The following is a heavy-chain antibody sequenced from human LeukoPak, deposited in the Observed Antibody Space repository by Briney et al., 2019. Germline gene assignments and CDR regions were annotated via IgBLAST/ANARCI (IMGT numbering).Heavy chain of an antibody. D-gene: IGHD2-2*02. V-gene: IGHV2-70*11. CDR2: IDWDDDK. J-gene: IGHJ4*02. Sequence: SGPALVKPTQTLTLTCTFSGFSLSTSGMCVSWIRQPPGKALERLARIDWDDDKYYSTSLKTRLTISKDTSKNQVVLTMTNMDPVDTATYYCARIDCSSTSCYIDYWGQGTLVTVSS. CDR3: ARIDCSSTSCYIDY. CDR1: GFSLSTSGMC.